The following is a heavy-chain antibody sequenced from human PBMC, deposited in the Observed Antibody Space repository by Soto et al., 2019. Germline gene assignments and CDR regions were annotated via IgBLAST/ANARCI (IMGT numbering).Heavy chain of an antibody. J-gene: IGHJ4*02. CDR1: GFTFSNAW. CDR3: ATELIRQQSQTCDY. Sequence: GGSLRLSCAASGFTFSNAWMNWVSQAPGKGLEWVGRIKSKTDGGTTDYAAPVKGRFTISRDDSKNTLYLQMNSLRTDDTAVYYCATELIRQQSQTCDYWGQGTLVTSPQ. CDR2: IKSKTDGGTT. V-gene: IGHV3-15*07.